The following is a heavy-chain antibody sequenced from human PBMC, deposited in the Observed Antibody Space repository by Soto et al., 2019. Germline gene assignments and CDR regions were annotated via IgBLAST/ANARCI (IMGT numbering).Heavy chain of an antibody. J-gene: IGHJ5*02. CDR1: CGSIIKFY. V-gene: IGHV4-4*07. CDR2: VYATGTT. Sequence: SETLSLTCNFSCGSIIKFYWAWIRKTAGNGLEWMGRVYATGTTDYNPSLRSRVAMSVDISKKTFSLRLRSVTGADSGVYYCVRDGSKSLRDWFDPWGQGILVTVSS. CDR3: VRDGSKSLRDWFDP.